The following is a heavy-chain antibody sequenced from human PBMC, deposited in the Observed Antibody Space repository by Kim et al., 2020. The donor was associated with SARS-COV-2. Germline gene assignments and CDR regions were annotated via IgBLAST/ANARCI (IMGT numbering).Heavy chain of an antibody. V-gene: IGHV3-43*01. J-gene: IGHJ4*02. D-gene: IGHD3-22*01. CDR3: AKDRTLSAYDSSGLGY. Sequence: GGSLRLSCAASGFTFDDYTMHWVRQAPGKGLEWVSLISWDGGSTYYADSVKGRFTISRDNSKNSLYLQMNSLRTEDTALYYCAKDRTLSAYDSSGLGYWGQGTLVTVSS. CDR1: GFTFDDYT. CDR2: ISWDGGST.